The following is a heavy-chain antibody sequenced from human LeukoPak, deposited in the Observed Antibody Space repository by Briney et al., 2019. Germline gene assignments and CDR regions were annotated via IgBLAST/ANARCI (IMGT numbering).Heavy chain of an antibody. Sequence: GGSLRLSCAASGFTFDDYAMHWVRQAPGRGLEWVSGISWNSGSIGYADSVKGRFTISRDNAKNSLYLQMNSLRAEDTALYYCAKDLSSGSYPLYYFDYWGQGTLVTASS. J-gene: IGHJ4*02. CDR2: ISWNSGSI. D-gene: IGHD3-10*01. CDR1: GFTFDDYA. CDR3: AKDLSSGSYPLYYFDY. V-gene: IGHV3-9*01.